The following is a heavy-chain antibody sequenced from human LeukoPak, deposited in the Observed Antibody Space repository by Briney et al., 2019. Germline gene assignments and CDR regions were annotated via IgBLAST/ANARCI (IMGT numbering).Heavy chain of an antibody. CDR2: INHSGST. D-gene: IGHD3-10*01. CDR1: GGSFSGYY. CDR3: ASSYGSGSYYVFDP. J-gene: IGHJ5*02. V-gene: IGHV4-34*01. Sequence: SETLSLTCAVYGGSFSGYYWSWIRQPPGKGLEWIGEINHSGSTNYNPSLKSRVTISVDTSKNQFSLTLSSVTAAGTAVYYCASSYGSGSYYVFDPWGQGTLVTVSS.